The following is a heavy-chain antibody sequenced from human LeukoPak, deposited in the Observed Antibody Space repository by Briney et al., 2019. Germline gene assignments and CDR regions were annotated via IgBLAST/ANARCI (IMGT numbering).Heavy chain of an antibody. J-gene: IGHJ6*02. CDR1: GGSISSSSYY. V-gene: IGHV4-39*01. D-gene: IGHD3-3*02. CDR2: IYYSGST. CDR3: AISQGSADPYYYGMDV. Sequence: SETLSLTCTVSGGSISSSSYYWGWIRQPPGKGLEWIRSIYYSGSTYYNPSLKSRVTISVDTSKNQFSLKLSSVTAADTAVYYCAISQGSADPYYYGMDVWGQGTTVTVSS.